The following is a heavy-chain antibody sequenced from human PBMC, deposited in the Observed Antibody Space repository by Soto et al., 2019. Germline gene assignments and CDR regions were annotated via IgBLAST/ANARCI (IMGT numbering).Heavy chain of an antibody. J-gene: IGHJ6*03. CDR2: TYYRSKWYN. CDR1: GDSVSSNSAG. V-gene: IGHV6-1*01. D-gene: IGHD1-1*01. CDR3: ARGSWDDVSGHYYMDV. Sequence: QVQLQQSGPGLVKPSQTLSLTCDISGDSVSSNSAGWNWIRQTPSRGLEWLGRTYYRSKWYNNYVVSVKSRVSVNPDTAKNQFSLQLNSVTPEDTAVYYCARGSWDDVSGHYYMDVWGKGTTVTVSS.